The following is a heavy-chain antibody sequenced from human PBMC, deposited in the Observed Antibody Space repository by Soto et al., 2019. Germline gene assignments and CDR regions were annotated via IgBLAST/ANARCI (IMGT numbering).Heavy chain of an antibody. CDR3: ARGTTSRAFDI. V-gene: IGHV4-34*01. CDR1: GGSFSGYY. D-gene: IGHD2-2*01. J-gene: IGHJ3*02. Sequence: SETLSLTCAVYGGSFSGYYWSWIRQPPGKGLEWIGEINHSGSTNYNPSLKSRATISVDTSKNQFSLKLSSVTAADTAVYYCARGTTSRAFDIWGQGTMVTVSS. CDR2: INHSGST.